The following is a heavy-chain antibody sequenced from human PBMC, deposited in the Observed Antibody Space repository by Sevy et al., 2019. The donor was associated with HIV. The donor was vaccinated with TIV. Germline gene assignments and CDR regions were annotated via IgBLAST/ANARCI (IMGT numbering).Heavy chain of an antibody. D-gene: IGHD5-18*01. Sequence: ASVKVSCKASGGTFSSYAISWVRQAPGQGLEWMGGIIPIFGTANYAQKFQGRVTITADESTSTAYMELSSLRSEDTAVYYCARKGGQLWLFDYWGQRTLVTVSS. CDR1: GGTFSSYA. J-gene: IGHJ4*02. CDR2: IIPIFGTA. V-gene: IGHV1-69*13. CDR3: ARKGGQLWLFDY.